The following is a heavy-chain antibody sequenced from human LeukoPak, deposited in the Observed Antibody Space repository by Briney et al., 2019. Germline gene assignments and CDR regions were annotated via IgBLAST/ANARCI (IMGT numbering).Heavy chain of an antibody. CDR3: ARTSVRVYDSSGLFDY. CDR1: GGSISSGGYY. J-gene: IGHJ4*02. V-gene: IGHV4-30-2*01. CDR2: IYHSGST. Sequence: SGTLSLTCTVSGGSISSGGYYWSWIRQPPGKGLEWIGYIYHSGSTYYNPSLKSRVTISVDRSKNQFSLKLSSVTAADTAVYYCARTSVRVYDSSGLFDYWGQGTLVTVSS. D-gene: IGHD3-22*01.